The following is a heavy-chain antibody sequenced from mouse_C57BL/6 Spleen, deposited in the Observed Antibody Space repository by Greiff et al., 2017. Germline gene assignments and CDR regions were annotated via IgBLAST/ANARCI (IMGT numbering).Heavy chain of an antibody. J-gene: IGHJ3*01. CDR1: GYTFTSYW. Sequence: LQQPGAELVKPGASVKPSCKASGYTFTSYWMHWVKQRPGRGLEWIGRIDPNGGGTKYNEKFKSKATLTVDKPSSTAYMQLSSLTSEDSAVYYCARSFAYYSNWGFAYWGQGTLVTVSA. D-gene: IGHD2-5*01. V-gene: IGHV1-72*01. CDR3: ARSFAYYSNWGFAY. CDR2: IDPNGGGT.